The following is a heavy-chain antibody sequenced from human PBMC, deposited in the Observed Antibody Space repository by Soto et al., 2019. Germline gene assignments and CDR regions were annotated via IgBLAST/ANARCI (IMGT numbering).Heavy chain of an antibody. CDR3: ARQGFGALHGLVDV. CDR2: IYYGGST. Sequence: SETLSLTCTVSGDSISTDYWSWFRQSPGKGLEWIGFIYYGGSTNYNPSLKSRVTISVDTPKNQFSLKLTSVTATDTGVYYCARQGFGALHGLVDVWAQGTTVT. V-gene: IGHV4-59*08. D-gene: IGHD3-10*01. CDR1: GDSISTDY. J-gene: IGHJ6*02.